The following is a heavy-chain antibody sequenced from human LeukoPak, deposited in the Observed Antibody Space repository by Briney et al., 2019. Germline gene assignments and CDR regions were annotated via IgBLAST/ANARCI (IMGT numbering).Heavy chain of an antibody. CDR3: ARQSFAARGYYFDY. CDR1: GGSISRNNYY. D-gene: IGHD6-6*01. J-gene: IGHJ4*02. CDR2: INYSGTT. Sequence: PSETLSLTCTVSGGSISRNNYYWGWIRQPPGKGLEWIGSINYSGTTYYNLSLKSRVTISVDTSKNQFSLRLSSVTAADTTVYYCARQSFAARGYYFDYWGQGTLVTVS. V-gene: IGHV4-39*01.